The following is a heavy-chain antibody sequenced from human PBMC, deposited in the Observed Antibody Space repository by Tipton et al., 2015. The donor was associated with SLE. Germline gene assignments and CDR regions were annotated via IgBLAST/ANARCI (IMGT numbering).Heavy chain of an antibody. D-gene: IGHD5-12*01. CDR2: IYSSGST. CDR3: ARRLTRYSGYDYFDY. CDR1: GGSISSYY. V-gene: IGHV4-59*08. J-gene: IGHJ4*02. Sequence: TLSLTCTVSGGSISSYYWSWIRQPQGKGLEWIGYIYSSGSTTYNPSLKSRVTIPVDTSKNQFSLKLSSVPAADTAVYYCARRLTRYSGYDYFDYWGQGTLVTVSS.